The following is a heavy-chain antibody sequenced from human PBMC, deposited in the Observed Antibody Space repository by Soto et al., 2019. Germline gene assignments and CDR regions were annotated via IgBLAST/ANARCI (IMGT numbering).Heavy chain of an antibody. D-gene: IGHD6-19*01. CDR1: GFTVSSSY. CDR2: IYSGGST. Sequence: GGSLRLSCAATGFTVSSSYMSWVRQAPGKGLQWVSVIYSGGSTHYADSVKGRFTISRDNSKNTLFLQMNSLRAEDTAVYYCAGRSLYSSGWYRGFNQNPWGQGTLVTVSS. J-gene: IGHJ5*02. CDR3: AGRSLYSSGWYRGFNQNP. V-gene: IGHV3-66*01.